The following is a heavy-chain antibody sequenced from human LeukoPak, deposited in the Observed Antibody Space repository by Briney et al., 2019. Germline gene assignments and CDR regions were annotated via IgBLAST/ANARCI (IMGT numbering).Heavy chain of an antibody. CDR3: AKGGWLDY. D-gene: IGHD6-19*01. J-gene: IGHJ4*02. CDR2: ITDRSGKS. Sequence: PGGSLSLTCAATGFNFNKYDLTWARQAPGKGLEWVSTITDRSGKSYYTDSVKGRYVTSRDNSKDTLYQQMNSRRAEDTALYYCAKGGWLDYLGQGALVTVSS. V-gene: IGHV3-23*01. CDR1: GFNFNKYD.